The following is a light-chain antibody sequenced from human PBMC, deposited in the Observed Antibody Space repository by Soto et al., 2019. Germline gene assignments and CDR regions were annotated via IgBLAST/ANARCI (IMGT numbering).Light chain of an antibody. Sequence: QSALTQPPSVSGSPGQSVTISCTGTSSDVGSYNRVSWYQQPPGTAPKLMIYEVSNRPSGVPDRFSGSKSGNTASLTISGLQAEDEADYYYSSYTRSSTPYVFGTGTKLTVL. J-gene: IGLJ1*01. CDR1: SSDVGSYNR. CDR3: SSYTRSSTPYV. CDR2: EVS. V-gene: IGLV2-18*02.